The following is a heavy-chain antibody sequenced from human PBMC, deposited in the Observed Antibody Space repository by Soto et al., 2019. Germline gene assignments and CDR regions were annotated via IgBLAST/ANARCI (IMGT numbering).Heavy chain of an antibody. CDR1: ASSISSYY. CDR3: ARRWGTYFGF. D-gene: IGHD7-27*01. CDR2: IYYSGRT. Sequence: SETLSLTCTVSASSISSYYWCCIRQPPWKGLEWIGYIYYSGRTDYYPSLKSRVTISVDTSKNQFSLKLSSVTAADAGVYDCARRWGTYFGFWGQGTLVTVSS. V-gene: IGHV4-59*01. J-gene: IGHJ4*02.